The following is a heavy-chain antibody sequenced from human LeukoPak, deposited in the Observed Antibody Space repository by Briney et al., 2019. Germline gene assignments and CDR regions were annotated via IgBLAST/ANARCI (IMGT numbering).Heavy chain of an antibody. CDR2: ISGNSGTT. CDR3: VTEVSGSFPT. D-gene: IGHD1-26*01. CDR1: GFTFSSYG. J-gene: IGHJ4*02. Sequence: PGGSLRLSCAASGFTFSSYGMSWVRQAPGKGLEWVSGISGNSGTTYYADSVKGRFTISRDNSKNTPYLQMNTLRAEDTAVYYCVTEVSGSFPTWGQGTLVTVSS. V-gene: IGHV3-23*01.